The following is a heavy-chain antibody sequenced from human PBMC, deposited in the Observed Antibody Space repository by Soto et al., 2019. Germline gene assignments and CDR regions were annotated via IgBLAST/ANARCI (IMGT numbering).Heavy chain of an antibody. J-gene: IGHJ6*02. CDR3: ARARMVRGIIYYYGMDV. CDR2: IYYSGST. V-gene: IGHV4-31*03. D-gene: IGHD3-10*01. CDR1: GGSFSSVGTY. Sequence: QVQLQESGPGLVKSSQTLSLTCTVSGGSFSSVGTYWSWIRQHPGKGLDWIGYIYYSGSTYYNPSLKSRVTISVDTSKNQFSLKLNSVTAADTAVYYCARARMVRGIIYYYGMDVWGQGTTVTVSS.